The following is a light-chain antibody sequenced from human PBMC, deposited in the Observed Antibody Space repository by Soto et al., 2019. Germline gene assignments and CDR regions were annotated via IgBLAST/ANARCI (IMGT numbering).Light chain of an antibody. Sequence: EIVMTQSRATLSVSPWEIATLSCRASQSVSSNLAWYQQKPGQAPRLLIYGASTRATAVPARFSGSGSGTEFSLTISSLQSEDFPVYYCQQYNNWPGTFGQGTKVDIK. V-gene: IGKV3-15*01. CDR3: QQYNNWPGT. CDR1: QSVSSN. CDR2: GAS. J-gene: IGKJ1*01.